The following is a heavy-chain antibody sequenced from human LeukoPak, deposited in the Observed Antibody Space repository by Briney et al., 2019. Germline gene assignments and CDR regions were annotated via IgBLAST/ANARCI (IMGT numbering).Heavy chain of an antibody. V-gene: IGHV4-59*01. CDR3: ARVSRGNSVGGDY. D-gene: IGHD4-23*01. CDR2: IYYSGST. CDR1: GGSISSYY. Sequence: SETLSLTCTVSGGSISSYYWSWIRQPSGKGLEWIGYIYYSGSTNYNPSPKSRVTISLDTSKNQFSLKLSSVTAADTAMYYCARVSRGNSVGGDYWGQGTLVTVSS. J-gene: IGHJ4*02.